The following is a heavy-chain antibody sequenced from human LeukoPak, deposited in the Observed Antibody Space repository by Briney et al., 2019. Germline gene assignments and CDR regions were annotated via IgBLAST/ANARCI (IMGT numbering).Heavy chain of an antibody. CDR2: INGDGSGT. J-gene: IGHJ4*02. CDR1: GFTLDDYA. Sequence: GGSLRLSCAASGFTLDDYAIHWVRRAPGKGLEWVSLINGDGSGTYHPDSVKGRFTIYRDNSKNSLYLQINSLRTDDTAVYYCAKDRDWGSRYFDYWGQGTLVTVSS. V-gene: IGHV3-43*02. D-gene: IGHD7-27*01. CDR3: AKDRDWGSRYFDY.